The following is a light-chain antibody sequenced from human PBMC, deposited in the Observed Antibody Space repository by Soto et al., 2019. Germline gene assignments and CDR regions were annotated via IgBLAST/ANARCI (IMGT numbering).Light chain of an antibody. J-gene: IGKJ5*01. CDR3: QQRSNWPIT. Sequence: EIVLTQSPATLSLSPGERATLSCRTSQSVSKYFAWYQQKPGRAPRHLIYDASSRATGIPARFIGSRSGTDFTLTISSLEPGDFAISYCQQRSNWPITFGQGTRLEIK. CDR1: QSVSKY. CDR2: DAS. V-gene: IGKV3-11*01.